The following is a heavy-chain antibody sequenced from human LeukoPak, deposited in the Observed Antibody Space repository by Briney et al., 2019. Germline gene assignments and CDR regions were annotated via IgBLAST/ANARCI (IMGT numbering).Heavy chain of an antibody. CDR3: ATVTIDSMVRGVIIEHYYYGMDV. D-gene: IGHD3-10*01. CDR2: FDPEDGET. CDR1: GYTLTELS. Sequence: ASVTVSCKVSGYTLTELSMHWVRQAPGKGLEWMGGFDPEDGETIYAQKFQGRVTMTEDTSTDTAYMELSSLRSEDTAVYYCATVTIDSMVRGVIIEHYYYGMDVWGQGTTVTVSS. J-gene: IGHJ6*02. V-gene: IGHV1-24*01.